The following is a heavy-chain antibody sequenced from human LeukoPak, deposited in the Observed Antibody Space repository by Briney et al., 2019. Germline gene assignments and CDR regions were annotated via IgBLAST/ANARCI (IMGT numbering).Heavy chain of an antibody. CDR3: ARARFCGGDCYSLRNHYYYMDV. V-gene: IGHV4-34*01. Sequence: KASETLSLTCAVYGGSFSGYYWSWIRQPPGKGLEWIGEINHSGSTNYNPSLKSRVTISVDTSKNQFSLKLSSVTAADTAVYYSARARFCGGDCYSLRNHYYYMDVWGKGTTVTVSS. J-gene: IGHJ6*03. CDR1: GGSFSGYY. D-gene: IGHD2-21*01. CDR2: INHSGST.